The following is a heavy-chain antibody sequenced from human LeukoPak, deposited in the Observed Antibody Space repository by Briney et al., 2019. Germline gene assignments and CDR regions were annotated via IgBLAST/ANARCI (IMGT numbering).Heavy chain of an antibody. CDR1: GITFGSYW. CDR2: IKPDGSEK. Sequence: GGSLRLSCAAPGITFGSYWMTCVRQAPGKGLECVANIKPDGSEKHYVDSVEGRFTISRDNAKNSLFLEMKSLRAEDTAVYYCARGRMAVAGSYEYWGQGTLVTVSS. V-gene: IGHV3-7*05. D-gene: IGHD6-19*01. CDR3: ARGRMAVAGSYEY. J-gene: IGHJ4*02.